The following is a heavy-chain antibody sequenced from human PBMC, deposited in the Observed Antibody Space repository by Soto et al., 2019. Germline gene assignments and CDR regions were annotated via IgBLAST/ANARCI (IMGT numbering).Heavy chain of an antibody. CDR2: ISYDGSNK. CDR3: AKDVVSISPGQPDY. Sequence: PGGSLRLSCAASGFTFSSYGMHWVRQAPGKGLEWVAVISYDGSNKYYADSVKGRFTISRDNSKNTLYLQMNSLRAEDTAVYYCAKDVVSISPGQPDYWGQGTLVTVSS. D-gene: IGHD2-15*01. J-gene: IGHJ4*02. CDR1: GFTFSSYG. V-gene: IGHV3-30*18.